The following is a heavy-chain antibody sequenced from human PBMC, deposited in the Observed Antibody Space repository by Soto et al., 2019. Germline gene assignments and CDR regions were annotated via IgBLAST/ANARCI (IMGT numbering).Heavy chain of an antibody. V-gene: IGHV1-18*01. CDR3: ARDSTQEYDSSGFWAFDI. CDR1: VYTFTSYG. Sequence: ASVKGSFQDSVYTFTSYGISWVRQAPGHGLEWMGWISAYNGNTNYAQKLQGRVTMTTDTSTSTAYMELRSLRSDDTAVYYCARDSTQEYDSSGFWAFDIWGQGKMVTVS. D-gene: IGHD3-22*01. CDR2: ISAYNGNT. J-gene: IGHJ3*02.